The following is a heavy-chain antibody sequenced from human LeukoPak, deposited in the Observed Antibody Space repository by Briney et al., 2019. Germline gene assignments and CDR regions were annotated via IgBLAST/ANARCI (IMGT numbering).Heavy chain of an antibody. D-gene: IGHD3-22*01. CDR2: ISGSGVTT. J-gene: IGHJ3*02. V-gene: IGHV3-23*01. Sequence: GGSLRLSCVASGFTFSNYAMSWVRQAPGKGLDWFSAISGSGVTTHYAGSVKGRFSISRDNSKNTLYLQMNSLRAEDTAVYYCAKGLYYYDSSAPDAFDIWGQGTMVTVSS. CDR1: GFTFSNYA. CDR3: AKGLYYYDSSAPDAFDI.